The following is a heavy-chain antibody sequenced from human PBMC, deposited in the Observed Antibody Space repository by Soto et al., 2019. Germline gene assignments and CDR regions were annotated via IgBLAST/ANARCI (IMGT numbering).Heavy chain of an antibody. CDR1: GFTFSSYG. CDR3: GRGSSTSRQSFDY. Sequence: QVQLVESGGGVVQPGRSLRLSCAASGFTFSSYGMHWVRQAPGKGLEWVAVISYDGSNKYYADSVKGRFTISRDNSKNTLYLQMNSLRAEDTAVYYCGRGSSTSRQSFDYWGQGTLVTVSS. D-gene: IGHD2-2*01. J-gene: IGHJ4*02. V-gene: IGHV3-30*03. CDR2: ISYDGSNK.